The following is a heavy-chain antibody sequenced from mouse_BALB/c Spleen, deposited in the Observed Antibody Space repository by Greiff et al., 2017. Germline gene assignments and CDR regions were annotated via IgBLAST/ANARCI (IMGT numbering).Heavy chain of an antibody. J-gene: IGHJ4*01. CDR1: GFNIKDTY. V-gene: IGHV14-3*02. CDR3: ALTAYNRYDDGDYYAMDY. CDR2: IDPANGNT. D-gene: IGHD2-14*01. Sequence: VQLQQSGAELVKPGASVKLSCTASGFNIKDTYMHWVQQRPEQGLEWIGRIDPANGNTKYDPKFQGKATITADKSSNTAYLQLSSLTSEDTAVYYCALTAYNRYDDGDYYAMDYWGQGTSVTVSS.